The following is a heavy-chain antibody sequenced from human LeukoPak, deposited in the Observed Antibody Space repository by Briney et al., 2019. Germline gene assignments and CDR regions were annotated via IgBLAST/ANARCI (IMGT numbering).Heavy chain of an antibody. CDR1: GFIVSESY. V-gene: IGHV3-53*01. J-gene: IGHJ4*02. CDR3: ATRYFYIGSRYYYGYFFDY. D-gene: IGHD3-22*01. CDR2: IYKDDSP. Sequence: GGSLRLSCAASGFIVSESYMAWVRQAPGKGLEWVSVIYKDDSPHYADSAKGRFTISRDSSKNALYLQMNSLRAEDTAVYYCATRYFYIGSRYYYGYFFDYWGQGTLVTVPS.